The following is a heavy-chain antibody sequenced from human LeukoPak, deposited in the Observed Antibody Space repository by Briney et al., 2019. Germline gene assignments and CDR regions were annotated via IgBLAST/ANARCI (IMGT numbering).Heavy chain of an antibody. Sequence: ESLKISCKGSGYSFTNYWIGWVRQMPGKGLEWMGIIYPGDSDTKYSPSFQGQVTISADKSISTAYLQWSSLKASDTAVYYCARRGYASSGYRDAFDIWGQGTMVTVSS. CDR2: IYPGDSDT. J-gene: IGHJ3*02. D-gene: IGHD3-22*01. V-gene: IGHV5-51*01. CDR3: ARRGYASSGYRDAFDI. CDR1: GYSFTNYW.